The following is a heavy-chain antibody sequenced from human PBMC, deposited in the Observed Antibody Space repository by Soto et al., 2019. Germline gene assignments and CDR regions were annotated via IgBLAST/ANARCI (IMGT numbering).Heavy chain of an antibody. J-gene: IGHJ6*02. CDR3: ARDFRRLAAAGTSWYYYGMDV. D-gene: IGHD6-13*01. CDR2: INAGNGNT. V-gene: IGHV1-3*01. Sequence: QVQLVQSGAEVKKPGASVKVSCKASGYTFTSYAMHWVRQAPGQRLEWMGWINAGNGNTKYSQKFQGRVTITRDTSASTAYMELSSLRSEDTAVYYCARDFRRLAAAGTSWYYYGMDVWGQGTTVTVSS. CDR1: GYTFTSYA.